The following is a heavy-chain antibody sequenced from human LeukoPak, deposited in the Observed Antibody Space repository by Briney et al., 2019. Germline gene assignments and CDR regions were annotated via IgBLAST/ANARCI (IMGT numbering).Heavy chain of an antibody. V-gene: IGHV3-48*04. D-gene: IGHD3-10*01. J-gene: IGHJ4*02. Sequence: PGGSLRLSCAASGFTFSSYWMSWVRQAPGKGLEWVSYISNSGSTIYYADSVKGRFTISRDNAKNSLYLQMNSLRAEDTAVYYCARGGGLAYGSYYYFAYWGQGTLVTVSP. CDR1: GFTFSSYW. CDR2: ISNSGSTI. CDR3: ARGGGLAYGSYYYFAY.